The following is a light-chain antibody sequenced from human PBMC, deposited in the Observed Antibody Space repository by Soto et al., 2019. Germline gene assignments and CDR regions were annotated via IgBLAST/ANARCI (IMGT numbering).Light chain of an antibody. Sequence: DILLTQSPTSLSASVGDTATITCRASQSISINLNWYQHRPGEAPKVLIYAASTLATGAPSRFSGTGVGTDFTLTISSLQLEDFATYYCQQTYTTRVYTFGQGTKLEFK. J-gene: IGKJ2*01. CDR1: QSISIN. CDR2: AAS. V-gene: IGKV1-39*01. CDR3: QQTYTTRVYT.